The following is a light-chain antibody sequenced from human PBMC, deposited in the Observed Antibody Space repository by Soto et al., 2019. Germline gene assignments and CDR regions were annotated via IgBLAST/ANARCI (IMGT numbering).Light chain of an antibody. CDR1: NSVVGSYNF. V-gene: IGLV2-23*01. J-gene: IGLJ1*01. Sequence: QSALTQCASVSGSPGQSITISCAGTNSVVGSYNFVSWLQQHAGKAPKLMIYEGNKRPSGVSNRFSGSKSGNTASLTISGLQTEDEADYYCCSYAGSGTYVFGTGTKVTVL. CDR2: EGN. CDR3: CSYAGSGTYV.